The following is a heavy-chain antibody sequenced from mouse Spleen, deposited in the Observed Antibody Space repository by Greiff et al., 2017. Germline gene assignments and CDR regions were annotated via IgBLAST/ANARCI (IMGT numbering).Heavy chain of an antibody. J-gene: IGHJ2*01. CDR2: IDPSDSYT. CDR1: GYTFTSYW. Sequence: QVQLQQPGAELVMPGASVKLSCTASGYTFTSYWMHWVKQRPGQGLEWIGEIDPSDSYTNYNQKFKGKATLTVDKSSSTAYMQLSSLTSEDSAVYYCARGQVRRGYYFDYWGQGTTLTVSS. CDR3: ARGQVRRGYYFDY. D-gene: IGHD2-14*01. V-gene: IGHV1-69*01.